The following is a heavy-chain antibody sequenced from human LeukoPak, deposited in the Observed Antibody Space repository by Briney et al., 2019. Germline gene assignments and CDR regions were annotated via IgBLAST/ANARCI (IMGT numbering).Heavy chain of an antibody. D-gene: IGHD1-1*01. J-gene: IGHJ3*01. CDR3: ARGPGGAFDF. CDR1: GFTFSSYG. CDR2: ISYDGSNK. Sequence: GGSLRLSCAASGFTFSSYGMHWVRQAPGKGLEWVAVISYDGSNKYYADSVKGRFTISRDNSKNTLYLQMNSLRAEDTAVYYCARGPGGAFDFWGHGAMVTVSS. V-gene: IGHV3-30*03.